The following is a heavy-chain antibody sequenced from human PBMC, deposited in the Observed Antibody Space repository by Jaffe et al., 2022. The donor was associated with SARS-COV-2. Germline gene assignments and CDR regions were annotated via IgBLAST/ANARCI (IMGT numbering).Heavy chain of an antibody. CDR3: ADMVGDSSSWYGVAGYYYYYYMDV. J-gene: IGHJ6*03. Sequence: QLQLQESGPGLVKPSETLSLTCTVSGGSISSSSYYWGWIRQPPGKGLEWIGSIYYSGSTYYNPSLKSRVTISVDTSKNQFSLKLSSVTAADTAVYYCADMVGDSSSWYGVAGYYYYYYMDVWGKGTTVTVSS. CDR2: IYYSGST. CDR1: GGSISSSSYY. D-gene: IGHD6-13*01. V-gene: IGHV4-39*01.